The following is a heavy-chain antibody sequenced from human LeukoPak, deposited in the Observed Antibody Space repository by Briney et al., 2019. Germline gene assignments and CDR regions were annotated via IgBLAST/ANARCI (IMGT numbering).Heavy chain of an antibody. D-gene: IGHD6-19*01. V-gene: IGHV3-21*01. CDR2: ISSSSSSI. CDR3: ARDQGSGWWAY. CDR1: GFTFSSYA. J-gene: IGHJ4*02. Sequence: GGSLRLSCAASGFTFSSYAMSWVRQAPGKGLVWVSFISSSSSSIYYADSVKGRFTISRDNAKNSLFLQMNSLRAEDTAVYYCARDQGSGWWAYWGQGTLVTVSS.